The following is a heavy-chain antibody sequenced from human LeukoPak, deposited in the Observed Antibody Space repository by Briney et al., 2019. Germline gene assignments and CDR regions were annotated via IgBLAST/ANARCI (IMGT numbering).Heavy chain of an antibody. CDR3: AGGGRIAAAGTVWFDP. Sequence: ASVKVSCKASGYTFTGYYMHWVRQAPGQGLEWMGWISAYNGNTNYAQKLQGRVTMTTDTSTSTAYMELRSLRSDDTAVYYCAGGGRIAAAGTVWFDPWGQGTLVTVSS. D-gene: IGHD6-13*01. J-gene: IGHJ5*02. V-gene: IGHV1-18*04. CDR1: GYTFTGYY. CDR2: ISAYNGNT.